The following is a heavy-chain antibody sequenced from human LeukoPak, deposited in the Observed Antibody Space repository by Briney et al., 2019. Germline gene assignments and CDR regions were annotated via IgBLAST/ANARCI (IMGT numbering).Heavy chain of an antibody. J-gene: IGHJ4*02. D-gene: IGHD4-23*01. V-gene: IGHV3-23*01. CDR1: GFTFSSSA. CDR3: AKFSPYGGNSY. Sequence: QSGRSLRLSCAASGFTFSSSAMSWVRQAPGKGLEWVSAISGNGAGTYYADSAKGRFTISRDNSKNTLYLQMNSLRVEDTAVYYCAKFSPYGGNSYWGQGTLVTVSS. CDR2: ISGNGAGT.